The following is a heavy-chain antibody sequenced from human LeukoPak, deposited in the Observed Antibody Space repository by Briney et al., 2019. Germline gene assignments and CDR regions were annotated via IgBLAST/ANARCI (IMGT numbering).Heavy chain of an antibody. J-gene: IGHJ6*02. CDR2: IWYDGSNK. CDR1: GFTFSSYG. V-gene: IGHV3-33*01. CDR3: ARDNPYYYYHGMDV. Sequence: GRSLRLSCAASGFTFSSYGMHWVRQAPGKGLEWVAVIWYDGSNKYYADSVKGRFTISRDNSKNTLYLQMNSLRAEDTAVYYCARDNPYYYYHGMDVWGQGTTVTVSS.